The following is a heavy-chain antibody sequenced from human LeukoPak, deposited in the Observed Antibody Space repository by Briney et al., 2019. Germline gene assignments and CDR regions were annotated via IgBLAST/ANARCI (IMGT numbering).Heavy chain of an antibody. V-gene: IGHV1-2*02. CDR1: GYTFTDYS. CDR3: ARRAIFGVVKYFDY. CDR2: IDPNSGGT. J-gene: IGHJ4*02. D-gene: IGHD3-3*01. Sequence: ASVNVSCKTSGYTFTDYSIHWVRQAPGQGLEWMAWIDPNSGGTDSAQKFQGRVTMTRDTSLSTAYMELSSLTSDDTAVYYCARRAIFGVVKYFDYWGQGTLVTVSS.